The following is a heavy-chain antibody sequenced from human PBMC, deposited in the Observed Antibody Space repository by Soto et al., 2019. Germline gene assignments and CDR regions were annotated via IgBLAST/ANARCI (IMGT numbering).Heavy chain of an antibody. CDR2: INPNSGGT. CDR1: GYTFTGYY. V-gene: IGHV1-2*04. Sequence: ASVKVSCKASGYTFTGYYMHWVRQAPGQGLEWMGWINPNSGGTNYAQKFQGWVTMTRDTSISTAYMELSRLRSDDTAVYYCARGPATGQWLVHRAFDIWGQGTMVTVS. D-gene: IGHD6-19*01. J-gene: IGHJ3*02. CDR3: ARGPATGQWLVHRAFDI.